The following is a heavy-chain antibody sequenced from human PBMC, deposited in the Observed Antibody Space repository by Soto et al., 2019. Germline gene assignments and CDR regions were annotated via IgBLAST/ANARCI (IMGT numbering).Heavy chain of an antibody. J-gene: IGHJ3*02. CDR2: ISYNGNNK. CDR3: ARRSFPYSGSPLEPWSDALDI. D-gene: IGHD1-26*01. V-gene: IGHV3-30*04. Sequence: QVQLVESGGGVVQPGRSLRLSCAASGFSISTYALHWVRQAPGKGPEWVAIISYNGNNKHYADSVKGRFTISRDNSKNTVDLQMNSLRDEDTAMYYCARRSFPYSGSPLEPWSDALDIWGQGTMVTVSS. CDR1: GFSISTYA.